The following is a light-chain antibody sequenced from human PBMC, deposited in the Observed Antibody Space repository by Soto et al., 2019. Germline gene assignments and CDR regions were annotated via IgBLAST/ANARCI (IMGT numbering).Light chain of an antibody. J-gene: IGLJ1*01. CDR1: SSNIGSNT. CDR3: AAWDDSLNGLV. V-gene: IGLV1-44*01. CDR2: SNN. Sequence: QSVLTQPPSASGTPGQRVTISCSGSSSNIGSNTVNWYQQLPGTAPKLLIYSNNQRPSGVPDRFSGSKSGTSASPAISGLQSEDEADYYCAAWDDSLNGLVFGTGTKVTVL.